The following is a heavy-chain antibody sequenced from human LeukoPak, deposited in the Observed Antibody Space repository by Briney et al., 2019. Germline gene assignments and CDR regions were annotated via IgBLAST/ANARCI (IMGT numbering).Heavy chain of an antibody. J-gene: IGHJ5*02. D-gene: IGHD3-22*01. CDR3: ARQLTETYYYDSSGYPRRYNWFDP. Sequence: TSGTLSLTCTVSGGTISSSSYYWGWIRQPPGKGLEWIGSIYYSGSSYYNPSLKSRVTISVDTSKNQFSLKLSSVTAADTAVYYCARQLTETYYYDSSGYPRRYNWFDPWGQGTLVTVSS. V-gene: IGHV4-39*01. CDR2: IYYSGSS. CDR1: GGTISSSSYY.